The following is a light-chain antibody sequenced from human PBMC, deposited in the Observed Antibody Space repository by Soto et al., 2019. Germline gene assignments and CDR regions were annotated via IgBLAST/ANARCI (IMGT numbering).Light chain of an antibody. CDR3: QRYNSHLFF. Sequence: DDRLTQSPSTLSASVGDRVTISCRASQDIGDWLAWYQQKPGKAPKLLIHRVSRLQSGVPVRFSGSGSETVFTLTIKGLQPDDSATYYCQRYNSHLFFFGLGTKVQSK. J-gene: IGKJ3*01. V-gene: IGKV1-5*03. CDR2: RVS. CDR1: QDIGDW.